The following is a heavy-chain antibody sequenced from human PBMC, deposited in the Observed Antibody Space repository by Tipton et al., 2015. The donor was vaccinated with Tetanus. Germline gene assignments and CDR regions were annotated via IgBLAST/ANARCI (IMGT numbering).Heavy chain of an antibody. CDR3: ARGRTMSGVVAPFDL. CDR1: GGSLRSGDHY. D-gene: IGHD3-3*01. Sequence: TLSLTCTVSGGSLRSGDHYWSWIRQTPGKGLEWIGEVNQSGSTKYNPSFNSRAAISVDTSKSQFSLRVRSVTAADTAVYYCARGRTMSGVVAPFDLWGQGTQVTVSS. CDR2: VNQSGST. V-gene: IGHV4-34*01. J-gene: IGHJ4*02.